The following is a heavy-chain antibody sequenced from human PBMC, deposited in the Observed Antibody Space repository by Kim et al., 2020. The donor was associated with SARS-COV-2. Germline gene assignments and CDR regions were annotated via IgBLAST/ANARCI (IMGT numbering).Heavy chain of an antibody. J-gene: IGHJ3*01. D-gene: IGHD6-13*01. CDR3: ASVIAGAPN. V-gene: IGHV1-2*02. Sequence: ASVKVSCKASGYTFTGYYMHWVRQAPGQGLEWMGWINPNSGGTNYAQKFQGRVTMTRDRSITTVYMDLSSLGYDDTAVYYCASVIAGAPNWGQGTMGTGS. CDR2: INPNSGGT. CDR1: GYTFTGYY.